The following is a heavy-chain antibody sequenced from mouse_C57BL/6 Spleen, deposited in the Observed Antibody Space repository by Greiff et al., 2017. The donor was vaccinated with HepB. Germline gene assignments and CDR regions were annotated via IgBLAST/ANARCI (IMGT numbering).Heavy chain of an antibody. D-gene: IGHD1-1*01. Sequence: EVHLVESGGGLVKPGGSLKLSCAASGFTFSSYAMSWVRQTPEKRLEWVATISDGGSYTYYPDNVKGRFTISRDNAKNNLYLQMSHLKSEDTAMYYCARDPLGSSYFDVWGTGTTATVSS. CDR1: GFTFSSYA. CDR2: ISDGGSYT. J-gene: IGHJ1*03. CDR3: ARDPLGSSYFDV. V-gene: IGHV5-4*01.